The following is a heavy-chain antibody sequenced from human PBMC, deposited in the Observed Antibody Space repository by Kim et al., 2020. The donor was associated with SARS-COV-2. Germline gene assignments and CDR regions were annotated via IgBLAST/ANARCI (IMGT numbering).Heavy chain of an antibody. J-gene: IGHJ4*01. CDR2: IYPGDSDT. CDR1: GYSFTSYW. V-gene: IGHV5-51*01. D-gene: IGHD5-12*01. CDR3: ARLARGHSGYAISPFDY. Sequence: GESLKISCQGSGYSFTSYWIGWVRQMPGKGLEWMGIIYPGDSDTRYSPSFRGQVTISADKSISTAFLQWSSLKASDTAMYYCARLARGHSGYAISPFDYWGHGTLVTVSS.